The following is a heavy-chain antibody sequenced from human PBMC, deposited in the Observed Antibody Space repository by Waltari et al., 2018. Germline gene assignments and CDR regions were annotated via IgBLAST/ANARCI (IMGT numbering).Heavy chain of an antibody. Sequence: QLQMQESGPGLVRPSETLSLTCAVPGGSITTIPYFWGWIRQPPGKGLEWIASLSYNGKTYYNPSLKSRVTISGDTSKNQFSLLLSSVTAADTAVYYCARGLGAIYWGHGTLVTVSS. D-gene: IGHD2-21*01. V-gene: IGHV4-39*07. CDR1: GGSITTIPYF. J-gene: IGHJ4*01. CDR3: ARGLGAIY. CDR2: LSYNGKT.